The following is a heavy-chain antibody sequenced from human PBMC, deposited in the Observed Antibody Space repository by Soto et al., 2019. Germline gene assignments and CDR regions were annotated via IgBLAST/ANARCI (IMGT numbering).Heavy chain of an antibody. CDR3: AREGGTTSLDY. Sequence: QVQLVESGGGVVQPGRSLRLSCAASGFTFSSYGMHWVRQAPGKGLEWVAVIWYDGSNKYYADSVKGRFTISRDNSKNTLYLQMNSLRAEDTAVYYCAREGGTTSLDYWSHGTLVTVSS. CDR2: IWYDGSNK. V-gene: IGHV3-33*01. CDR1: GFTFSSYG. J-gene: IGHJ4*01. D-gene: IGHD1-1*01.